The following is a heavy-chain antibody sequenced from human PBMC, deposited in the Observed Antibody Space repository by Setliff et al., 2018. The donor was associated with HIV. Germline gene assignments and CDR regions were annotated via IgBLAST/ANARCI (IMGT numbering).Heavy chain of an antibody. CDR3: TTGGGSSWPPY. V-gene: IGHV3-23*01. D-gene: IGHD6-13*01. CDR2: ISASGGST. Sequence: PGGSLRLSCAASGFTFSSYMMSWVRQAPGKGLEWVSGISASGGSTYYADSVKGRFTISRDDSKNTVYLQMNSLKTEDTAVYYCTTGGGSSWPPYWGQGTLVTVSS. CDR1: GFTFSSYM. J-gene: IGHJ4*02.